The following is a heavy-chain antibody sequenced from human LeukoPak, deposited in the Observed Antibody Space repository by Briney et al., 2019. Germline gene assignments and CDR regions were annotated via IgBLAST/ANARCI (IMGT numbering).Heavy chain of an antibody. CDR3: ARGIRVAGYYFDY. V-gene: IGHV4-39*01. Sequence: PSETLSLTCTVSGGSISSSSYYWGWIRQPPGKGLDWIGSIYYSGSTYYNPSLKSRVTISVDTSKNQFSLKLSSVTAADTAVYYCARGIRVAGYYFDYWGQGTLVTVSS. CDR1: GGSISSSSYY. J-gene: IGHJ4*02. CDR2: IYYSGST. D-gene: IGHD6-19*01.